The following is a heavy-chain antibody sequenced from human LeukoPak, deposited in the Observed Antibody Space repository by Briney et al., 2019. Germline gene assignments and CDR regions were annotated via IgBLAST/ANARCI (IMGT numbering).Heavy chain of an antibody. CDR2: IWYDGSNK. V-gene: IGHV3-33*01. Sequence: GGSLRLSCAASGFTFSSYGMHWVRQAPGKGLEWVAVIWYDGSNKYYADSVKGRFTISRDNSKNTLYLQMNSLRAEDTAVYYCAGDQEYSSGWLHYWGQGTLVTVSS. D-gene: IGHD6-19*01. CDR1: GFTFSSYG. J-gene: IGHJ4*02. CDR3: AGDQEYSSGWLHY.